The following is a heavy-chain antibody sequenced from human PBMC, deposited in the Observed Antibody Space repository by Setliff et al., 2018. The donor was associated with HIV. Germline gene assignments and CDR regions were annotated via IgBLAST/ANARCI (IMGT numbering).Heavy chain of an antibody. D-gene: IGHD5-12*01. CDR1: GGSITSGNYF. CDR3: ARDARWLQFPYFDY. J-gene: IGHJ4*01. V-gene: IGHV4-61*09. CDR2: IYTDGST. Sequence: PSETLSLTCTVSGGSITSGNYFRTWIRQPAGKGLEWIGHIYTDGSTNYNPSFRSRVTISADSSKNQFSLRLSSVTAADTAVYYCARDARWLQFPYFDYWGQGTLVTVSS.